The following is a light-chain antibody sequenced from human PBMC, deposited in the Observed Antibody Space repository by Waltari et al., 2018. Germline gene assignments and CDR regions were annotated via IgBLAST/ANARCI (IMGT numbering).Light chain of an antibody. CDR1: QSVSSY. CDR3: QQYYTTPFT. J-gene: IGKJ2*01. V-gene: IGKV3-11*01. CDR2: DAS. Sequence: EIVLTQSPATLSLSPGESATLSCRASQSVSSYLAWYQQKPGQAPRLLIYDASNSATGIPARFSGSGSGTDFTLTISSLQADDVAVYYCQQYYTTPFTFGQGTKLEIK.